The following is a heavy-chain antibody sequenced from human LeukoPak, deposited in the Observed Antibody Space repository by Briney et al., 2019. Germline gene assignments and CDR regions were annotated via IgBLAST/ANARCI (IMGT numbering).Heavy chain of an antibody. V-gene: IGHV3-49*04. Sequence: GGSLRLSCTASGFTFGDYAMSWVRQAPGKRLEWVGFIRSKAYGGTTEYAASVKGRFTISRDDSKSIAYLQMNSLKTEDTAVYYCTREWLYSQYFDYWGQGTLVTVSS. CDR1: GFTFGDYA. J-gene: IGHJ4*02. D-gene: IGHD5-12*01. CDR3: TREWLYSQYFDY. CDR2: IRSKAYGGTT.